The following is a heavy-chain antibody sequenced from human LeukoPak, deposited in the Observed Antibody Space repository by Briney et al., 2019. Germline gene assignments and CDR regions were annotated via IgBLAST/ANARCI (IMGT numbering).Heavy chain of an antibody. V-gene: IGHV4-59*12. Sequence: PSETLSLTCTVSGGSISSYYWSWIRQPPGKGLEWIGYIYYSGSTNYNPSLKSRVTISVDTSKNQFSLKLSSVTAADTAVYYCARGPDAVYYDSSGYSPGDYWGQGTLVTVSS. CDR1: GGSISSYY. D-gene: IGHD3-22*01. CDR3: ARGPDAVYYDSSGYSPGDY. J-gene: IGHJ4*02. CDR2: IYYSGST.